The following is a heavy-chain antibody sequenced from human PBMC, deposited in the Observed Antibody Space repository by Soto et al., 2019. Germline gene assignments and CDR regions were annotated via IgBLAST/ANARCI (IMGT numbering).Heavy chain of an antibody. V-gene: IGHV1-8*01. J-gene: IGHJ6*02. CDR3: ARARRGMSRSKDIVVVPAAINYYYYGMDV. D-gene: IGHD2-2*02. CDR1: GYTFTSYD. CDR2: MNPNSGNT. Sequence: QVQLVQSGAEVKKPGASVKVSCKASGYTFTSYDINWVRQATGQGLEWMGWMNPNSGNTGYAQKFQGRVTMTRNTALSTGYRELSSRRSEDTAVYYCARARRGMSRSKDIVVVPAAINYYYYGMDVWGQGTTVTVCS.